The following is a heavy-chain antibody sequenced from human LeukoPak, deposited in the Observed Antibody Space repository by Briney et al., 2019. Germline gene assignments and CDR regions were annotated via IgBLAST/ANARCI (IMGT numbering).Heavy chain of an antibody. V-gene: IGHV3-21*01. D-gene: IGHD3-22*01. CDR2: ISSSSSYI. CDR3: ARDGASAGYYGFDI. CDR1: GFTFSSYR. J-gene: IGHJ3*02. Sequence: GGSLRLSCAASGFTFSSYRMNWVRQAPGKGLEWVSSISSSSSYIYYADSVKGRSTISRDNAKNSLYLQMNSLRAEDTAVYYCARDGASAGYYGFDIWGQGTMVTVS.